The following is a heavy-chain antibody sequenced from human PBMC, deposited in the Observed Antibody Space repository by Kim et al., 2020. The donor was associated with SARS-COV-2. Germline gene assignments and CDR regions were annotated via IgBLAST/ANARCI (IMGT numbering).Heavy chain of an antibody. V-gene: IGHV4-34*01. CDR2: INHSGST. J-gene: IGHJ6*02. CDR1: GGSFSGYY. D-gene: IGHD1-20*01. Sequence: SETLSLTCAVYGGSFSGYYWSWIRQPPGKGLEWIGEINHSGSTNYNPSLKSRVTISVDTSKNQFSLKLSPVTAADTAVYYCARAPNGNPKRYNWNQWMSYYYGMDVWGQGTTVTVSS. CDR3: ARAPNGNPKRYNWNQWMSYYYGMDV.